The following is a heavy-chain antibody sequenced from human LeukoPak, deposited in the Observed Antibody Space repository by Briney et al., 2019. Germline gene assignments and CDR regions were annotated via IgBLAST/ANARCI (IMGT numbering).Heavy chain of an antibody. CDR1: GGTFSSYA. D-gene: IGHD6-13*01. V-gene: IGHV1-69*04. CDR2: IIPILGIA. J-gene: IGHJ6*02. Sequence: SVKVSCKASGGTFSSYAISWVRQAPGQGLEWMGRIIPILGIAIYAQKFQGRVTITADKSTSTAYMELSSLRSEDTAVYYCARVREEYSSSWYLGLSYYYYGMDVWGQGTTVTVSS. CDR3: ARVREEYSSSWYLGLSYYYYGMDV.